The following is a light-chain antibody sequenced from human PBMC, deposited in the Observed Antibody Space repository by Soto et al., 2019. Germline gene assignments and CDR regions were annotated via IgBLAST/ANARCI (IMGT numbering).Light chain of an antibody. CDR2: GAS. CDR1: QSISSN. CDR3: HQYDTLPLT. J-gene: IGKJ4*01. Sequence: EIVRTQSPATLALAPGERSTLSCRASQSISSNLTWFQHKPGQAPRLLIYGASARATGVPDRFSGSGSGTDFTLTISRLEPEDFAVYYCHQYDTLPLTFGGGTKVDIK. V-gene: IGKV3-15*01.